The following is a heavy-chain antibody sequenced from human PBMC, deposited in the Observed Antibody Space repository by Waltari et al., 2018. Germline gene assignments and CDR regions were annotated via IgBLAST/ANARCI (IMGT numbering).Heavy chain of an antibody. V-gene: IGHV3-53*01. D-gene: IGHD6-19*01. CDR1: GFTVSSNY. CDR3: ARDNRQWLAPGGAFDI. J-gene: IGHJ3*02. Sequence: EVQLVESGGGLIQPGGSLRLSCAASGFTVSSNYMSWVRQAQGKGLEWVSVIYSGGSTYYADSVKGRFTISRDNSKNTLYLQMNSLRAEDTAVYYCARDNRQWLAPGGAFDIWGQGTMVTVSS. CDR2: IYSGGST.